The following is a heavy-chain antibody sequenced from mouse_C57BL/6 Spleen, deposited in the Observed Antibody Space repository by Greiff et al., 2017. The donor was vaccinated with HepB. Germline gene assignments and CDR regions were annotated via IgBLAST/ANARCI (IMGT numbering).Heavy chain of an antibody. V-gene: IGHV5-17*01. CDR2: ISSGSSTI. J-gene: IGHJ1*03. D-gene: IGHD2-5*01. Sequence: EVQLVESGGGLVKPGGSLKLSCAASGFTFSDYGMHWVRQAPEKGLEWVAYISSGSSTIYYADTVKGRFTISRDNAKNTLFLQMTSLRSEDTAMYYCARRYYSNLYWYFDVWGTGTTVTVSS. CDR1: GFTFSDYG. CDR3: ARRYYSNLYWYFDV.